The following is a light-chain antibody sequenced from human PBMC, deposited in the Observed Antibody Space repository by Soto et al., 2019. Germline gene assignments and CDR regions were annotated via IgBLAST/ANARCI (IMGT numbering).Light chain of an antibody. V-gene: IGKV1-39*01. Sequence: IQMTQSPSSLSASVGDRVTITCRASQSIRNDLNWYQQRPGKAPKLLIYAASSLQSGAPSRFSGSGSGTDFTLSISSLQSEDFVRYYCQQTYSTPYTFGQGTKLEIK. J-gene: IGKJ2*01. CDR2: AAS. CDR1: QSIRND. CDR3: QQTYSTPYT.